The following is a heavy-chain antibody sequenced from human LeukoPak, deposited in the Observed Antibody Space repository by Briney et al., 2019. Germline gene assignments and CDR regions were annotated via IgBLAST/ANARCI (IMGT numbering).Heavy chain of an antibody. J-gene: IGHJ4*02. D-gene: IGHD3-10*01. CDR2: INPNSGDS. V-gene: IGHV1-2*02. CDR1: GYTFTGSY. Sequence: ASVKVSCKASGYTFTGSYTQWVRQAPGQGLEWMGWINPNSGDSNIAQNFQIRVTMTRDKSISTIYMELRRLRFDDTAVYYCARGRDEIDYWGQGTLVTVSS. CDR3: ARGRDEIDY.